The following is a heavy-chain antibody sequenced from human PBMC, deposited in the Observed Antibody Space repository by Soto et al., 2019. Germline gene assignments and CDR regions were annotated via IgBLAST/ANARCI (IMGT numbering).Heavy chain of an antibody. CDR2: ISYDGSNK. Sequence: VQLVESGGGVVQPGRSLRLSCAASGFTFSSYGMHWVRPAPGKGLEWVAVISYDGSNKYYADSVKGRFTISRDNSKNTLYLQMNSLRAEDTAVYYCAKHPSIAARHYYYYGMDVWGQGTTVTVSS. D-gene: IGHD6-6*01. CDR1: GFTFSSYG. J-gene: IGHJ6*02. CDR3: AKHPSIAARHYYYYGMDV. V-gene: IGHV3-30*18.